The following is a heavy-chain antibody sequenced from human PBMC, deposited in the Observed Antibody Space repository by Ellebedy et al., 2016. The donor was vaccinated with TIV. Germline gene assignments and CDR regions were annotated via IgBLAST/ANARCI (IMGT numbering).Heavy chain of an antibody. CDR1: GGTFSSYA. V-gene: IGHV1-69*06. CDR3: ARVGVGYDILTGYYMGPYYYYGMDV. D-gene: IGHD3-9*01. J-gene: IGHJ6*02. Sequence: ASVKVSCKASGGTFSSYAISWVRQAPGQGLEWMGGTIPIFGTANYAQKFQGRVTITADKSTSTAYLELSGLRSEDTAVYYCARVGVGYDILTGYYMGPYYYYGMDVWGQGTTVTVSS. CDR2: TIPIFGTA.